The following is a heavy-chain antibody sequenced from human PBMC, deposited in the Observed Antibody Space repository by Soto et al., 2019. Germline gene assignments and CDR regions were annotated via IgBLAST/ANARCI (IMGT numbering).Heavy chain of an antibody. J-gene: IGHJ4*02. CDR3: ARVDISLEYSTTPFDY. CDR1: GYTFSDSG. D-gene: IGHD2-2*01. CDR2: ISVYNGET. V-gene: IGHV1-18*01. Sequence: QVQLLQSGTEVKKPGASVRVSCKASGYTFSDSGITWVRQAPGQGLEWMGWISVYNGETHYAQKFQGRVTMTTDTATTTAYMELQRLRSVDTAVYFCARVDISLEYSTTPFDYWGQGTLVTVSS.